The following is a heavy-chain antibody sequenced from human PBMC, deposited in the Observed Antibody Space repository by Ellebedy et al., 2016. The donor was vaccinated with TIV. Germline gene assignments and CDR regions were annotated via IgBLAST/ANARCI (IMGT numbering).Heavy chain of an antibody. CDR2: IYYNENT. V-gene: IGHV4-59*08. CDR1: GASISSYY. CDR3: ASTPFSAGSGYHPHDY. J-gene: IGHJ4*02. D-gene: IGHD5-12*01. Sequence: MPSETLSLTCTVSGASISSYYWSWIRQPPGKGLEWIGYIYYNENTNYNPSLHSRVTISVDTSKNQFSLNLNSVTAADTAVYFCASTPFSAGSGYHPHDYWGQGILVTVSS.